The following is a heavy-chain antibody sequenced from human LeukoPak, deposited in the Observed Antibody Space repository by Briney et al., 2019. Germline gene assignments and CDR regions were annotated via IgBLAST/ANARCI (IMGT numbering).Heavy chain of an antibody. CDR2: INPNSGGT. CDR1: GYTFTSYY. D-gene: IGHD3-22*01. CDR3: ARGPQYYYDSSGYYRQKAFDI. J-gene: IGHJ3*02. Sequence: ASVKVSCKASGYTFTSYYMHWVRQAPGQGLEWMGWINPNSGGTNYAQKFQGRVTMTRDTSISTAYMELSRLRSDDTAVYYCARGPQYYYDSSGYYRQKAFDIWGQGTMVTVSS. V-gene: IGHV1-2*02.